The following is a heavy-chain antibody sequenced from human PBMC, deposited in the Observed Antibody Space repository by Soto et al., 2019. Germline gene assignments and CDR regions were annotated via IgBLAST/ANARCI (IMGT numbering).Heavy chain of an antibody. Sequence: VGSLRLSCAAYGFTLSNYWMHWVRRAPGKGLVWVSRINSDGRNTPYADSVKGRFTISRDNAKNTLYLQMDSLRDEDTAVYFCARDMWSTTDYYYVMDVWGQGTTVTVSS. V-gene: IGHV3-74*01. CDR3: ARDMWSTTDYYYVMDV. J-gene: IGHJ6*02. CDR2: INSDGRNT. D-gene: IGHD2-21*01. CDR1: GFTLSNYW.